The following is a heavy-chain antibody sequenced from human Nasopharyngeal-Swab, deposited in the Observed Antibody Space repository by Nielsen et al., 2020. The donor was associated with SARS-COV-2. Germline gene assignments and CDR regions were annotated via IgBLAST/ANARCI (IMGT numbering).Heavy chain of an antibody. J-gene: IGHJ4*02. CDR3: ARDFGAYYDSTAKAY. D-gene: IGHD3-22*01. CDR1: GFTFSSYG. CDR2: IWYDGSNK. Sequence: GESLKISCAASGFTFSSYGMHWVRQAPGKGLEWVAVIWYDGSNKYYADPVKGRFTISRDNSKNTLYLQMNSLRAEDTAVYYCARDFGAYYDSTAKAYWGQGTLVTVSS. V-gene: IGHV3-33*08.